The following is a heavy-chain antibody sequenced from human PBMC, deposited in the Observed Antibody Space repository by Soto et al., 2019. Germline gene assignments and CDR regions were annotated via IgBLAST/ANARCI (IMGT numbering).Heavy chain of an antibody. CDR3: ARLYYDILTGYYKKINWFVP. Sequence: ETLSLTCTVSGGSISSSSYYWGWIRQPRGKGLEWIGSIYYSGSTYYNPSLKSRVTISVDTSKSQFSLKLSSVTAADTAVYYCARLYYDILTGYYKKINWFVPWGQGTLVTVS. CDR1: GGSISSSSYY. J-gene: IGHJ5*02. D-gene: IGHD3-9*01. V-gene: IGHV4-39*01. CDR2: IYYSGST.